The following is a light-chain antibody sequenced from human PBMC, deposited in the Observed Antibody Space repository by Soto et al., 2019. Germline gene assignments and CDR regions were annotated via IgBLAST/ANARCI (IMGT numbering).Light chain of an antibody. V-gene: IGKV1-39*01. CDR1: QSISTY. CDR3: QQSYNTPHT. J-gene: IGKJ2*01. Sequence: DIQMTQSPSSLSASVGDRVTITCRASQSISTYLNWYQQKPGKAPNLLIYAASNFQSGVPSRFSGSGSGTDFTLTISNLQPEDFATYYCQQSYNTPHTFGQGTKVEI. CDR2: AAS.